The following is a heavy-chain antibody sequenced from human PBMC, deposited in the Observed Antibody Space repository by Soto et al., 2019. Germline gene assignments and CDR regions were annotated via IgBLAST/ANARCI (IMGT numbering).Heavy chain of an antibody. J-gene: IGHJ6*03. CDR3: PRRGYGSRWPNVYMDV. CDR1: GFTFSNYE. D-gene: IGHD6-13*01. V-gene: IGHV3-64*01. CDR2: ISNNGAHT. Sequence: EAQLVESGGGLVQPGGSPRLSCAASGFTFSNYEMHWVRQAPGKGLEYVSGISNNGAHTDYAKSVKGRFTISRDNSENTLYLQMGSLRAEDMALYYCPRRGYGSRWPNVYMDVWGKGTTVTVSS.